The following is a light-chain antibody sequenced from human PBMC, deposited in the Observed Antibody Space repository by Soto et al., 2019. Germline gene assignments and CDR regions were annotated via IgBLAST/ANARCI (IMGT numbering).Light chain of an antibody. J-gene: IGLJ6*01. CDR2: GVS. V-gene: IGLV2-14*03. Sequence: QSALTQPASVSGSPGQSVTISCTGTSSDVGAYKYVSWYQKHPGKAPKLMIYGVSNRPSGISNRFSGSKSGNTAFLTISGLPPEDEADYYCSFFTGLTTLDVFGSGTKLTVL. CDR3: SFFTGLTTLDV. CDR1: SSDVGAYKY.